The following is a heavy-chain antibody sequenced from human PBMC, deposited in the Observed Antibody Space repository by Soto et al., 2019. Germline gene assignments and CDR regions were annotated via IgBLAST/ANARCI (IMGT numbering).Heavy chain of an antibody. CDR1: GGSISSSTYY. Sequence: QLQLQGSGPGLVKPSETLSLTCTVSGGSISSSTYYWGWIRQPPGKGLEWIGTIYYSGGAYYNPSLVNRVTIPADTSKDQFSLKLSSVTAANTAVYDCASLPLRIRCCGVLFRSYFGYLGQRTLVTVSS. D-gene: IGHD2-21*01. J-gene: IGHJ4*02. CDR2: IYYSGGA. CDR3: ASLPLRIRCCGVLFRSYFGY. V-gene: IGHV4-39*01.